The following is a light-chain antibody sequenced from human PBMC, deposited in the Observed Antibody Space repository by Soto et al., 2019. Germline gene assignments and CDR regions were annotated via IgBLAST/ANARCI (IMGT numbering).Light chain of an antibody. CDR2: DVS. CDR3: SSYTSSAPGVL. Sequence: QSALTQPASVSGSPGQSITISCSGTSSDVGGSNYVSWYQQHPGEAPKLMIYDVSYRPSGVSNRFSGSKSGKTASLTISGLQAEDEADYFCSSYTSSAPGVLFGGGTKVTVL. CDR1: SSDVGGSNY. V-gene: IGLV2-14*03. J-gene: IGLJ2*01.